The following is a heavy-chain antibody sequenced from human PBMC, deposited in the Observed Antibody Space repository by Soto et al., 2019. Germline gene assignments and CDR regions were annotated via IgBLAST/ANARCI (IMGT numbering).Heavy chain of an antibody. CDR3: ARESRFLEWLSLNWFDP. CDR1: GFTFSSYS. J-gene: IGHJ5*02. D-gene: IGHD3-3*01. V-gene: IGHV3-48*02. Sequence: GGSLRLSCAASGFTFSSYSMNWVRQAPVKGLEWVSYISSSSSTIYYADSVKGRFTISRDNAKNSLYLQMNSLRDEDTAVYYCARESRFLEWLSLNWFDPWGQGTLVTVSS. CDR2: ISSSSSTI.